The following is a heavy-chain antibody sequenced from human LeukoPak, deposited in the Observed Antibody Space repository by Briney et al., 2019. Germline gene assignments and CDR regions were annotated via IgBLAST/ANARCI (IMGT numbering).Heavy chain of an antibody. CDR1: GFTFSNYW. CDR3: AKAVVPAASYTSYYYYGMDV. J-gene: IGHJ6*02. V-gene: IGHV3-7*01. CDR2: IKQDGSEK. D-gene: IGHD2-2*01. Sequence: GGSLRLSCAASGFTFSNYWMSWVRQAPGKGLEWVANIKQDGSEKYYVDSVKGRFTISRDNAKNSLYLQMNSLRAEDTAVYYCAKAVVPAASYTSYYYYGMDVWGQGTTVTVSS.